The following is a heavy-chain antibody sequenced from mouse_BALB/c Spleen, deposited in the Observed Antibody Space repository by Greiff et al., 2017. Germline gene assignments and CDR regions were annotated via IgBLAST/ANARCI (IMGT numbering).Heavy chain of an antibody. CDR3: ARGLTGNWFAY. CDR1: GFAFSSYD. D-gene: IGHD4-1*01. Sequence: EVQLVESGGGLVKPGGSLKLSCAASGFAFSSYDMSWVRQTPEKRLEWVAYISSGGGSTYYPDTVKGRFTISRDNAKNTLYLQMSSLKSEDTAMYYCARGLTGNWFAYWGQGTLVTVSA. J-gene: IGHJ3*01. V-gene: IGHV5-12-1*01. CDR2: ISSGGGST.